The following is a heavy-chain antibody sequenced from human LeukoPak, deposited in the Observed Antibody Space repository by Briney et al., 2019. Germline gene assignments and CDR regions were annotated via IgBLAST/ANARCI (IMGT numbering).Heavy chain of an antibody. CDR2: ISHSGSA. CDR1: GGSFSGYY. J-gene: IGHJ4*02. V-gene: IGHV4-34*01. D-gene: IGHD3-3*01. CDR3: ARESGYVDY. Sequence: SETLSLTCAVYGGSFSGYYWTWIRQPPGKGLEWIGEISHSGSATYNPSLKSRVTISVDTSKNQISLKLSSVTAADTAVYYCARESGYVDYWGQGTLVTVSS.